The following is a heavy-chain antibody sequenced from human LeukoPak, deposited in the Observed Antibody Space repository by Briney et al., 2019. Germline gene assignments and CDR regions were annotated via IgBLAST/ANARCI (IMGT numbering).Heavy chain of an antibody. Sequence: SESLSLTCTVSSGSISSSGYYCSWIRQHPGKGVEWIGCIYYSGSTYYNPSLKSRVTISVDTSKNQFSLSLSSVTAADTAVYYCARNADMYYYVDNWGQGTLVTASS. D-gene: IGHD3-10*01. CDR2: IYYSGST. V-gene: IGHV4-31*03. CDR3: ARNADMYYYVDN. J-gene: IGHJ4*02. CDR1: SGSISSSGYY.